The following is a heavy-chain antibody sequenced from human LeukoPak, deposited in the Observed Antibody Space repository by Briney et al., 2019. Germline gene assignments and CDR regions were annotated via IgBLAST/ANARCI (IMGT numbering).Heavy chain of an antibody. D-gene: IGHD6-19*01. Sequence: PGGSLRLSCAAPGFTFSNSAMSWVRQAPGKGLEWVSTLSGSGITTYYADSVKGRFTISRDNSKNTLYLQMNSLRAEDTAVYYCAKGIYSGGWSYFDYWGHGTLVTVSS. V-gene: IGHV3-23*01. CDR3: AKGIYSGGWSYFDY. CDR2: LSGSGITT. J-gene: IGHJ4*01. CDR1: GFTFSNSA.